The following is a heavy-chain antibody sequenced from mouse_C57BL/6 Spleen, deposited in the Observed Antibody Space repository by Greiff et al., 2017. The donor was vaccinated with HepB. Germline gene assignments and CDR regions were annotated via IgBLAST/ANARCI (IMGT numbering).Heavy chain of an antibody. CDR3: TAHYGSSSWFAY. Sequence: EVKVVESGGGLVQPGGSMKLSCVASGFTFSNYWMNWVRQSPEKGLEWVAQIRLKSDNYATHYAESVKGRFTISRDDSKSSVYLQMNNLRAEDTGIYYCTAHYGSSSWFAYWGQGTLVTVSA. J-gene: IGHJ3*01. CDR1: GFTFSNYW. D-gene: IGHD1-1*01. V-gene: IGHV6-3*01. CDR2: IRLKSDNYAT.